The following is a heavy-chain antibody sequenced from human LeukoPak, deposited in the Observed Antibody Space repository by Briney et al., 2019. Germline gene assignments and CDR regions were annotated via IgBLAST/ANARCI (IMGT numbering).Heavy chain of an antibody. CDR2: IRYDGSNK. Sequence: GGSLRLSCAASGFTFSSYGMHWLRQAPGKGLESVAFIRYDGSNKYYADSVKGRFTISRDNSKNTLYMQMNSLRAEDTAVYYFANPTLNYDFWSGYPSFDYWGQGTLVTVSS. CDR3: ANPTLNYDFWSGYPSFDY. V-gene: IGHV3-30*02. J-gene: IGHJ4*02. CDR1: GFTFSSYG. D-gene: IGHD3-3*01.